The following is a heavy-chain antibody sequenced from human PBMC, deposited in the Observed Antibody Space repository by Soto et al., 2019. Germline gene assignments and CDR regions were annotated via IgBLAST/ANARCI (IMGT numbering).Heavy chain of an antibody. D-gene: IGHD2-8*01. CDR1: GFTFSPYE. CDR3: VREAPCSNGVCQFDY. CDR2: ISSSGSTI. Sequence: LRLSCAASGFTFSPYEMSWVRQAPGKGLEWISCISSSGSTIHYADSVKGRFSISRDNAKKSLFLQMNSLRAEDTAVYYCVREAPCSNGVCQFDYWGRGTLVTAPQ. V-gene: IGHV3-48*03. J-gene: IGHJ4*02.